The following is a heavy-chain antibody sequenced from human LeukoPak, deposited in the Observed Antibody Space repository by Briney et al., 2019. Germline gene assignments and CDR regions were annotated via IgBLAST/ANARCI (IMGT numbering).Heavy chain of an antibody. CDR3: ARGGVSIY. V-gene: IGHV1-2*02. J-gene: IGHJ4*02. Sequence: ASVKVSCKASGYTFNGYSVHWLRQAPRQGLEWMGWINPNSAGTNYAQKFQGRVTMTRDTSISTAYMELSRLKSDDTAMYYCARGGVSIYWGQGTLVTVSS. CDR1: GYTFNGYS. CDR2: INPNSAGT.